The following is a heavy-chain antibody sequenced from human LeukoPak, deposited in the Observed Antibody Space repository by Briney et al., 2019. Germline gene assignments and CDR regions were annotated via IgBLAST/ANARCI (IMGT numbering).Heavy chain of an antibody. V-gene: IGHV3-53*01. J-gene: IGHJ4*02. Sequence: GGSLRLSCAASGFTVSSNYMSWVRQAPGKGLEWVSVIYSGGSTGYADSVKGRFTISRDNAKNSLYLQMNSLRAEDTALYYCARVSLGHCSSTSYYIFDYWGQGTLVTVSS. CDR1: GFTVSSNY. D-gene: IGHD2-2*01. CDR3: ARVSLGHCSSTSYYIFDY. CDR2: IYSGGST.